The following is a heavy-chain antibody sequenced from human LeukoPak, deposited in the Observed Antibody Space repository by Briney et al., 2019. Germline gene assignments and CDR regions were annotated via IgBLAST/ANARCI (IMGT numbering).Heavy chain of an antibody. CDR2: IRRSRSTI. Sequence: GGPLSSSCQAPGSPLGSFGMTWAPRAPGRGWKWVSSIRRSRSTIYYAASVKGRFTISRDNAKNSLYLQMNSLRAEDTAVYYCARARESSGSYYNYVLRWAFDPWGQGTLVTVSS. J-gene: IGHJ5*02. V-gene: IGHV3-48*04. D-gene: IGHD3-10*01. CDR3: ARARESSGSYYNYVLRWAFDP. CDR1: GSPLGSFG.